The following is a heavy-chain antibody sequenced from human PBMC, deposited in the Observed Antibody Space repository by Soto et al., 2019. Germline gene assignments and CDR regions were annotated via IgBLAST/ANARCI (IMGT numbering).Heavy chain of an antibody. J-gene: IGHJ6*02. CDR3: ARHVHDFWSGSWPYGMDV. CDR1: GCSISSSGYY. V-gene: IGHV4-39*01. Sequence: PSETLSLSCTVSGCSISSSGYYWGWIRQPPGKGLEWVVSIDYSGSTYDNPSLKRLVTISVDSSNNQFSLKQSSVTDAETAVYYCARHVHDFWSGSWPYGMDVWGQGTTVTVSS. D-gene: IGHD3-3*01. CDR2: IDYSGST.